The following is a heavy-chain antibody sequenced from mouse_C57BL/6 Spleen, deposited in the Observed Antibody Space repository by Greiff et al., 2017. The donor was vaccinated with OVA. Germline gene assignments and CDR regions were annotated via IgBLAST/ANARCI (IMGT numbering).Heavy chain of an antibody. CDR2: ISDGGSYT. D-gene: IGHD2-3*01. V-gene: IGHV5-4*01. CDR1: GFTFSSYA. Sequence: EVQGVESGGGLVKPGGSLKLSCAASGFTFSSYAMSWVRQTPEKRLEWVATISDGGSYTYYPDNVKGRFTITRDNAKNNLYLHMSHLRSEDTAVSYYARDSNGYCKYFDDWGTGTTVTVSS. CDR3: ARDSNGYCKYFDD. J-gene: IGHJ1*03.